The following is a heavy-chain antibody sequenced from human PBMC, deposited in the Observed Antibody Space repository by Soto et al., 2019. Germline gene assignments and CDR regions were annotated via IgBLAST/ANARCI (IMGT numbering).Heavy chain of an antibody. J-gene: IGHJ4*02. Sequence: QVQLQESGPGLVKPSQTLSLTCTVSGGSISSGTYYWNWIRQPPGKGLEWIGCIHPSGGTHYNPSLKSRVSISDDTSNNQFSLKVRSVTAADTAVYYCARGQDYSKSGYWGQGTLVTVSS. D-gene: IGHD4-4*01. CDR2: IHPSGGT. CDR1: GGSISSGTYY. V-gene: IGHV4-31*03. CDR3: ARGQDYSKSGY.